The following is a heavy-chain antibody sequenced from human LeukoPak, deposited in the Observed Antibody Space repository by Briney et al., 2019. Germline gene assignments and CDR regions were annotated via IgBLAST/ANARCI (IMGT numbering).Heavy chain of an antibody. D-gene: IGHD3-10*01. CDR2: IYYNGNT. V-gene: IGHV4-39*01. CDR1: SASIRSSNYY. CDR3: ASRDMVRGATDY. J-gene: IGHJ4*02. Sequence: SETLSLTCTVSSASIRSSNYYWGWIRQPPGKGLEWIGSIYYNGNTYYNPSLKSRVTISVDTSKNQFSLKLNSVTAADTAVYYCASRDMVRGATDYWGQGTLVTVSS.